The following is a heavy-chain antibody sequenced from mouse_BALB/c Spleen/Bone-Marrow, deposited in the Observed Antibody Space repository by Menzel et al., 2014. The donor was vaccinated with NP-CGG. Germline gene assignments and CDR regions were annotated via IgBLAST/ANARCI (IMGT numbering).Heavy chain of an antibody. CDR2: IDPANGNT. D-gene: IGHD1-2*01. J-gene: IGHJ2*01. CDR3: ARYRLGTSFDY. CDR1: GFNIKDTY. Sequence: VQLKQSGAELVKPGASVKLSCTASGFNIKDTYMHWVKQRPEQGLEWIGRIDPANGNTKYDPKFQGKATITADTSSNTAYLQLSSLTSEDTAVYYCARYRLGTSFDYWGQGTTLTVSS. V-gene: IGHV14-3*02.